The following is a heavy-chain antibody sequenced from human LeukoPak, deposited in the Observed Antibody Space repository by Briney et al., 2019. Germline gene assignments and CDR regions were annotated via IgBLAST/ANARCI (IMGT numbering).Heavy chain of an antibody. CDR1: GGSISSSSYY. V-gene: IGHV4-39*07. CDR2: IYYSGST. D-gene: IGHD6-13*01. J-gene: IGHJ4*02. Sequence: PSETLSLTCTVSGGSISSSSYYWGWIRQPPGKGLEWIGSIYYSGSTYYNPSLKSRVTISVDTSKNQFSLKLSSVTAAGTAVYYCAKDYGVQAAPYYFDFWGQGTLVTVSS. CDR3: AKDYGVQAAPYYFDF.